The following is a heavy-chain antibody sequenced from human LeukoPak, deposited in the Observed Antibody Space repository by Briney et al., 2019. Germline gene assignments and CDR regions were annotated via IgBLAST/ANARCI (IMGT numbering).Heavy chain of an antibody. CDR1: GFTFSNYS. CDR2: ISSSSSYI. V-gene: IGHV3-21*01. J-gene: IGHJ1*01. Sequence: GGSLRLSCEASGFTFSNYSMNWVRQAPGKGLEWVSSISSSSSYIYYADSVKGRFTISRDNAKNSLYLQMNSLRAEDTAVYYCARDTYYYDSSGYRRDFQHWGQGTLVTVSS. D-gene: IGHD3-22*01. CDR3: ARDTYYYDSSGYRRDFQH.